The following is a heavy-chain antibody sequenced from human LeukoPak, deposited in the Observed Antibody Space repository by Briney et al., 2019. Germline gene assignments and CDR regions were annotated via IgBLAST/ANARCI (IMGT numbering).Heavy chain of an antibody. V-gene: IGHV1-69*13. CDR3: ARDVRFWSGYSDYYYYGMDV. Sequence: SVKVSCKASGGTFSSYAISWVRQAPGQGLEWMGGXXXXXGTANYAQKFQGRVXITADESTSTAYMELSSPRSEDTAVYYCARDVRFWSGYSDYYYYGMDVWGQGTTVTVSS. CDR1: GGTFSSYA. D-gene: IGHD3-3*01. CDR2: XXXXXGTA. J-gene: IGHJ6*02.